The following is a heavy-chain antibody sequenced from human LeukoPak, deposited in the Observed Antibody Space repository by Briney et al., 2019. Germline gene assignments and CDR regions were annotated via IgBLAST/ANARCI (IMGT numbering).Heavy chain of an antibody. J-gene: IGHJ4*02. D-gene: IGHD5-18*01. CDR1: GYSISSGYY. Sequence: KPSETLSLTCAVSGYSISSGYYWGWIRQPPGKGLEWIGSIYHSGSTNYNPSLKSRVTMSVDTSKNQFSLKLSSVTAADTAVYYCARDRGSGQLWFYWGQGTLVTVSS. CDR2: IYHSGST. V-gene: IGHV4-38-2*02. CDR3: ARDRGSGQLWFY.